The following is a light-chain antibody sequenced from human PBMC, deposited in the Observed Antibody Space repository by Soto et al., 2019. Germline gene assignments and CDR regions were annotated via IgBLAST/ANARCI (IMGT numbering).Light chain of an antibody. CDR3: QQYNTWLWT. CDR2: DAS. V-gene: IGKV3-15*01. Sequence: EIVMTQSPAALSVSPGERVTLSCTASQSVSSKLAWYQQKAGQAPRLLIYDASTRATGIPARFSGSGSGTEFTLTISSLQSEDIAVYYCQQYNTWLWTFGQGTKVEFK. CDR1: QSVSSK. J-gene: IGKJ1*01.